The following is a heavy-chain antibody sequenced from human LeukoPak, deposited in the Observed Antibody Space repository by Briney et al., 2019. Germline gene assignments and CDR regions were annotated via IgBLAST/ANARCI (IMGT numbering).Heavy chain of an antibody. V-gene: IGHV3-23*01. CDR3: AKAGDYDYIWGSYRIFDY. Sequence: GGSLRLSCAASGFTVSSSYMSWVRQAPGKGLEWVSAISGSGGSTYYADSVKGRFTISRDNSKNTLYLQMNSLRAEDTAVYYCAKAGDYDYIWGSYRIFDYWGQGTLVTVSS. J-gene: IGHJ4*02. CDR1: GFTVSSSY. D-gene: IGHD3-16*02. CDR2: ISGSGGST.